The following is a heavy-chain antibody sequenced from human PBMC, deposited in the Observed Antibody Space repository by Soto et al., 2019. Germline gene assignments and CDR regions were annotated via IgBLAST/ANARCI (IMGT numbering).Heavy chain of an antibody. CDR2: ISAGGDRT. J-gene: IGHJ4*02. Sequence: EVQVSESGGGLVQPGGSLRLSCATSGFTFSNYPMNWVRQAPGKGLEWVSGISAGGDRTYYADSVKGRFTISRDNSKNSVSLRMNSLRVEDTAVYYCARRVWGQGTLVTVSS. CDR3: ARRV. V-gene: IGHV3-23*01. CDR1: GFTFSNYP.